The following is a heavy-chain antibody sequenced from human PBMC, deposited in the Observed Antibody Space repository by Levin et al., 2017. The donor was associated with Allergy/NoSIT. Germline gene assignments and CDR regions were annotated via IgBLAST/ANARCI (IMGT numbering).Heavy chain of an antibody. Sequence: SETLSLTCTVSGDSISSSSHYWGWIRQPPGKGLEWIGSFAYSGNTNYNPSLKSRVTISADTSKNQSSLRLSSVTAADTAVYYCARGSGVALARSPHFDYWGQGILVTVSS. J-gene: IGHJ4*02. D-gene: IGHD6-19*01. V-gene: IGHV4-39*02. CDR3: ARGSGVALARSPHFDY. CDR1: GDSISSSSHY. CDR2: FAYSGNT.